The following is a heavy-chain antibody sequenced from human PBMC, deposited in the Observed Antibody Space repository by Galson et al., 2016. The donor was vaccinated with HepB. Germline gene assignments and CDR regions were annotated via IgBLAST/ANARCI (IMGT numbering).Heavy chain of an antibody. CDR2: MNADGGET. J-gene: IGHJ6*02. V-gene: IGHV1-3*01. Sequence: SVRVSCTASGFTFTNYAIHWVRQAPGQGLEWMAWMNADGGETNFSQWLQGRVTITRDTSANTAYMDLSNLRSEDTAVYYCASDLTGASYSPMDVWGHGTTVTVSS. D-gene: IGHD2-15*01. CDR1: GFTFTNYA. CDR3: ASDLTGASYSPMDV.